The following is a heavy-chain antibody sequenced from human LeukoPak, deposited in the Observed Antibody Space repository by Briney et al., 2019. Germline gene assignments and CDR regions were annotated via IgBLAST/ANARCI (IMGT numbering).Heavy chain of an antibody. V-gene: IGHV4-4*07. J-gene: IGHJ5*02. CDR1: GGSISGYY. CDR3: ARVKTGTLNWFDP. Sequence: SETLSLTCTVSGGSISGYYWSWMRRPAGKGLEWIGRIYASGSTNYNPSLKSRVTMSVDTSKNQFSLKLSSVTAADTAVYYCARVKTGTLNWFDPWGQEPWSPSPQ. D-gene: IGHD3-9*01. CDR2: IYASGST.